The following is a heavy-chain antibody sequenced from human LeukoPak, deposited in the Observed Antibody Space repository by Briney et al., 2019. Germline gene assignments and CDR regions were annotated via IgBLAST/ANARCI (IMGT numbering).Heavy chain of an antibody. CDR3: ARSIADDAFDI. CDR2: IYYSGST. CDR1: GGSISSGDYY. V-gene: IGHV4-30-4*01. J-gene: IGHJ3*02. Sequence: SETLSLTCTVSGGSISSGDYYWSWIRQPPGKGLEWIGYIYYSGSTYYNPSLKSRVTISVDTSKSQFSLKLSSVTAADTAVYYCARSIADDAFDIWGQGTMVTVSS. D-gene: IGHD6-13*01.